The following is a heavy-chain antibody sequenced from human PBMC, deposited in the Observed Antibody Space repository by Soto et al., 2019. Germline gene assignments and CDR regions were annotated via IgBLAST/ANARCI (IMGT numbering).Heavy chain of an antibody. J-gene: IGHJ6*02. CDR1: GYTFTSYD. Sequence: ASVKVSCKASGYTFTSYDINWVLQATGQGLEWMGWMNPNSGNTGYAQKFQGRVTMTRNTSISTAYMELSSLRSEDTAVYYCARTWEYSSSSPYYYGMDVWGQGTTVTVSS. CDR3: ARTWEYSSSSPYYYGMDV. D-gene: IGHD6-6*01. V-gene: IGHV1-8*01. CDR2: MNPNSGNT.